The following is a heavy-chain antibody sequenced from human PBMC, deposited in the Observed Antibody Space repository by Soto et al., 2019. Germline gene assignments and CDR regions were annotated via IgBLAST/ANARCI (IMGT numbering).Heavy chain of an antibody. CDR1: GGSISSGGYS. CDR3: ARVVSSGSSGYSWFDP. J-gene: IGHJ5*02. Sequence: SETLSLTCAVSGGSISSGGYSWSWIRQPPGKGLEWIGYIYHSGSTYYNPSLKSRVTISVDRSKNQFSLKLSSVTAADTAVYYCARVVSSGSSGYSWFDPWGQGTLVTVSS. CDR2: IYHSGST. V-gene: IGHV4-30-2*01. D-gene: IGHD3-22*01.